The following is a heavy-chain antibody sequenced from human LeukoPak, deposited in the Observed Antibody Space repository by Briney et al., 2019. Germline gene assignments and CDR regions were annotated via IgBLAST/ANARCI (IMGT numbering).Heavy chain of an antibody. J-gene: IGHJ4*02. CDR2: INPSGGST. D-gene: IGHD6-6*01. CDR3: ARETYAEYSSSPDLYYFDY. Sequence: ASVKVSCKASGYTFTSYYMHWVRQAPGQGLEWMGIINPSGGSTSYAQKFQGRVTMTRDMSTSTVYMELSSLRSEDTAVYYCARETYAEYSSSPDLYYFDYWGQGTLDTVSS. V-gene: IGHV1-46*01. CDR1: GYTFTSYY.